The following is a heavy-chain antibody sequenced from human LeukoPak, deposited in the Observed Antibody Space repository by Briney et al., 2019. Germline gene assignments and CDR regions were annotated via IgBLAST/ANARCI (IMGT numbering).Heavy chain of an antibody. J-gene: IGHJ4*02. D-gene: IGHD3-10*01. CDR1: GGSISSYY. Sequence: PSETLSLTCTVSGGSISSYYWSWIRQPPGKGLEWIGYIYYSGSTNYNPSLKSRVTISVDTSKNQFSLKLSSVTAADTAVYYCARGNPGGEFVDYWGQGTLVTVSS. CDR3: ARGNPGGEFVDY. CDR2: IYYSGST. V-gene: IGHV4-59*01.